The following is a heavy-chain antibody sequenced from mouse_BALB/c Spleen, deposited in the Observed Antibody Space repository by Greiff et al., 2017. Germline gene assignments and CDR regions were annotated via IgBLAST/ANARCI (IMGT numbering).Heavy chain of an antibody. D-gene: IGHD2-10*01. Sequence: VKLMESGAELARPGASVKLSCKASGYTFTSYWMQWVKQRPGQGLEWIGAIYPGDGDTRYTQKFKGKATLTADKSSSTAYMQLSSLASEDSAVYYCAKMPTYYGNSYYAMDYWGQGTSVTVSS. CDR2: IYPGDGDT. CDR1: GYTFTSYW. V-gene: IGHV1-87*01. J-gene: IGHJ4*01. CDR3: AKMPTYYGNSYYAMDY.